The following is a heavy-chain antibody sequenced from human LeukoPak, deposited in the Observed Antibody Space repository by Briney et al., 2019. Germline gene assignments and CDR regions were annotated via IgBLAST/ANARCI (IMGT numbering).Heavy chain of an antibody. CDR3: ATPFPRDYYDSSGADYYFDY. CDR1: GYTFTSYY. J-gene: IGHJ4*02. V-gene: IGHV1-46*01. Sequence: ASVKVSCKASGYTFTSYYMHWVRQAPGQGLEWMGIINPSGGSTSYAQKFQGRVTMTEDTSTDTAYMELSSLRSEDTAVYYCATPFPRDYYDSSGADYYFDYWGQGTLVTVSS. CDR2: INPSGGST. D-gene: IGHD3-22*01.